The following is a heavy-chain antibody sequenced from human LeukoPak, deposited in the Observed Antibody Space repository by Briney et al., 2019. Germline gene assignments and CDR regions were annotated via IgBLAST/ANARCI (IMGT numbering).Heavy chain of an antibody. V-gene: IGHV3-48*01. J-gene: IGHJ4*02. CDR1: GFTFSSYS. D-gene: IGHD6-13*01. CDR3: ARDKRSSWYWAFDY. CDR2: ISSSSSTI. Sequence: GGSLRLSCAASGFTFSSYSMNWVRQAPGKGLEWVSYISSSSSTIYYADSVKGRFTISRDNAKNSLYLQMNSLRAEDTAVYYCARDKRSSWYWAFDYWGQGTLVTVSS.